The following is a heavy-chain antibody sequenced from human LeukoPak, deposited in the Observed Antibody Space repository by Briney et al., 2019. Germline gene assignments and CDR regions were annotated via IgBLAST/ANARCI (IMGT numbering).Heavy chain of an antibody. CDR2: INPDTGAT. J-gene: IGHJ6*02. CDR3: TRDHCSYINCYEDYYYGMDV. V-gene: IGHV1-2*02. D-gene: IGHD2-2*01. CDR1: GYTFTGYY. Sequence: ASVKVSCKASGYTFTGYYMHWVRQAPGQGLECMGCINPDTGATDIAQKFQCSVTITRDTFISAAYMELSRLRSDDTAVYYCTRDHCSYINCYEDYYYGMDVWGQGTTVTVSS.